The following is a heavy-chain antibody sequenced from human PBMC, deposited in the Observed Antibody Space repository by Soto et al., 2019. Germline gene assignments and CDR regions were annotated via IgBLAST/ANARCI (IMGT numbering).Heavy chain of an antibody. V-gene: IGHV3-30-3*01. J-gene: IGHJ4*02. D-gene: IGHD2-8*01. CDR1: GFTFNRHP. CDR2: ISHDGNNK. CDR3: ARASGHIYATHQGPFDH. Sequence: PGGSLRLSCAASGFTFNRHPLHWVRQAPGKGLEWVAVISHDGNNKYYADSVKGRFTISRDNSMNMLYLQMHGLRTEDTAIFYCARASGHIYATHQGPFDHWGQGALVTVSS.